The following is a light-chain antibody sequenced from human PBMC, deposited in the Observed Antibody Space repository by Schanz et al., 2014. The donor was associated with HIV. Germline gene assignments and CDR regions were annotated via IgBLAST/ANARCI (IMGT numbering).Light chain of an antibody. CDR2: DFS. Sequence: QSALTQPTSVSGSPGQSITISCTVASSDVGDVNFVSWYQQHPGKAPKLMIYDFSDRPSGISSRFSGSKSGNTASLTISGLQAEDEADYYCSSYARSTSVLFGGGTKLTVL. CDR1: SSDVGDVNF. V-gene: IGLV2-14*03. J-gene: IGLJ2*01. CDR3: SSYARSTSVL.